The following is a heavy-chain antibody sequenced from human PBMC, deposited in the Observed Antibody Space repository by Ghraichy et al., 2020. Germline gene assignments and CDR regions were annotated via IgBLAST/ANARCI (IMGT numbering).Heavy chain of an antibody. CDR1: GGSISSSNW. J-gene: IGHJ4*02. CDR3: ARGGEMATIPINYFDY. V-gene: IGHV4-4*02. Sequence: SETLTLTCAVSGGSISSSNWWSWVRQPPGKGLEWIGEIYHSGSTNYNPSLKSRVTISVDKSKNQFSLKLSSVTAADTAVYYCARGGEMATIPINYFDYWGQGTLVTVSS. D-gene: IGHD5-24*01. CDR2: IYHSGST.